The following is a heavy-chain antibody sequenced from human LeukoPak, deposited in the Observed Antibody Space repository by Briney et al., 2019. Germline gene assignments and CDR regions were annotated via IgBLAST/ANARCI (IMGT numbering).Heavy chain of an antibody. CDR1: GRSFSGYY. D-gene: IGHD5-18*01. CDR2: INPSGSN. V-gene: IGHV4-34*01. J-gene: IGHJ6*02. Sequence: PSETLSLTRAVYGRSFSGYYWSWIRQPPGKGLEWIGEINPSGSNNYNPSLKSRVTISVDTSRNQFSLKLSSVTAADTAVYYCARVRQLWYREALFGYYYGIDVWGQGTTVTVSS. CDR3: ARVRQLWYREALFGYYYGIDV.